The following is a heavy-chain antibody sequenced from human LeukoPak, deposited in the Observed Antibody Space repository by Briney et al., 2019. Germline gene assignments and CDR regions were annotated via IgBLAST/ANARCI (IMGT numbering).Heavy chain of an antibody. CDR3: ARTCYHGSGILTTFDP. J-gene: IGHJ5*02. Sequence: SETLSLTCTVSGGSISSYYWSWIRQPPGKGLEWIGYIYYSGSTNYNPSLKSRVTISVDTSKNQFSLKLSSVTAADTAVYYCARTCYHGSGILTTFDPWGQGTLVTVSS. V-gene: IGHV4-59*08. D-gene: IGHD3-10*01. CDR2: IYYSGST. CDR1: GGSISSYY.